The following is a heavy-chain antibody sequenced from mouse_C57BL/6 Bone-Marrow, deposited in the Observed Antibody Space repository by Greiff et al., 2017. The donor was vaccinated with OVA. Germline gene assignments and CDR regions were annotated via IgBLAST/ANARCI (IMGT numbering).Heavy chain of an antibody. J-gene: IGHJ3*01. D-gene: IGHD1-1*01. CDR2: YPGSGNTY. Sequence: VHVKKSGPELVKPGASVKMSCKASGYTFTDYYMHWVKQKPGKGLEWIGEIYPGSGNTYYNEKFKGKATLTADTSSSTAYMQLSSLTSEDSAVYFCARPYYYGSSYVAYWGQGTLVTVSA. CDR3: RPYYYGSSYVAY. V-gene: IGHV1-83*01. CDR1: YTFTDYYM.